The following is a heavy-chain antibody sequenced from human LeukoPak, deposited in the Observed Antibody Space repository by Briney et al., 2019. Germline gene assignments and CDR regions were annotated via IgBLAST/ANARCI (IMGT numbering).Heavy chain of an antibody. CDR2: IFYTGTT. V-gene: IGHV4-39*07. CDR1: GGSLSTGTYL. J-gene: IGHJ3*02. D-gene: IGHD3-10*01. Sequence: PSETLSLTCTVSGGSLSTGTYLWGWIRQPPGKGLEWIGSIFYTGTTYYTPSLKSRVIISLDTAKNQFSLKMTSMTAADTAVYYWGRDRRGGWGLGEPRIFDMWGKGKMVTVSS. CDR3: GRDRRGGWGLGEPRIFDM.